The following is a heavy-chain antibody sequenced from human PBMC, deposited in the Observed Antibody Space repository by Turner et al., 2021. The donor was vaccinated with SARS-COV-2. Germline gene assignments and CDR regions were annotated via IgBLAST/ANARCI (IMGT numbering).Heavy chain of an antibody. J-gene: IGHJ4*02. CDR2: IWYDGSNK. Sequence: QVKLVESGGGVVQPGWSRRLPWSASGFTFSIYGMPWVRQAPGKGLEWVAVIWYDGSNKYKADSVKGRVTISRDNSKNTLYLQMNSLRAEDTAVYYCATGSGSYYFTPTYYFDYWGQGTLVTVSS. CDR1: GFTFSIYG. V-gene: IGHV3-33*01. D-gene: IGHD1-26*01. CDR3: ATGSGSYYFTPTYYFDY.